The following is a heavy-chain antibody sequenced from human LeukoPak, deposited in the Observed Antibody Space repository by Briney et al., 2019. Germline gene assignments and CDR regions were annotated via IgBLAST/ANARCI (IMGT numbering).Heavy chain of an antibody. D-gene: IGHD2-15*01. CDR2: ISYDGSNK. V-gene: IGHV3-30-3*01. Sequence: GGSLRLSCAASGFTFSSYAVHWVRQAPGKGLEWVAVISYDGSNKYYADSVKGRFTISRDNSKNTLYLHMNSLRAEDTAVYYCARVDCSGGSCYLRPFDYWGQGTLVTVSS. J-gene: IGHJ4*02. CDR1: GFTFSSYA. CDR3: ARVDCSGGSCYLRPFDY.